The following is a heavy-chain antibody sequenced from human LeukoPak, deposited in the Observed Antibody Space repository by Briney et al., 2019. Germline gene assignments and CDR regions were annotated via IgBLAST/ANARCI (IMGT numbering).Heavy chain of an antibody. CDR1: GGSFSGYY. V-gene: IGHV4-34*01. CDR2: INHSGST. CDR3: ARRIILTGYYRWWYFDL. D-gene: IGHD3-9*01. Sequence: PSETLSLTCAVYGGSFSGYYWSWIRQPPGKGLEWIGEINHSGSTNYNPSLKSRVTISVDTSKNQFSLKLSSVTAADTAVYYCARRIILTGYYRWWYFDLWGRGTLVTVSS. J-gene: IGHJ2*01.